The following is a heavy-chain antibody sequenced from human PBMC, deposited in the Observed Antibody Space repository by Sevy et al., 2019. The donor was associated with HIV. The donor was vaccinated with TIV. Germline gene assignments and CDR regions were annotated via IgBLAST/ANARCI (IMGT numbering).Heavy chain of an antibody. D-gene: IGHD3-22*01. CDR2: RRTSGVTI. V-gene: IGHV3-11*01. J-gene: IGHJ4*02. CDR3: ARGTNYYESSGPSYFDY. CDR1: GFTFIDYY. Sequence: GGSLRLSCAASGFTFIDYYMSWIRLAPGKGLEWVSHRRTSGVTIDYADSGKGRFTISRDNAKNSLYLQMNSLRAEDTTVYYCARGTNYYESSGPSYFDYWGQGSLVTVSS.